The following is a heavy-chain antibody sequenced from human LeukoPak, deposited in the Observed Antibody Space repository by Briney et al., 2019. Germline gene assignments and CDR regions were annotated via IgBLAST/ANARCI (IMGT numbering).Heavy chain of an antibody. J-gene: IGHJ4*02. CDR1: GGSLSGYY. V-gene: IGHV4-34*01. D-gene: IGHD6-19*01. Sequence: SETLSLTCAVYGGSLSGYYWSWIRQPPGRGLEWIGEINRSGSANYNPSLKSRVTISVDTSKNQFSLRLSSVTAADTAVYYCARMSGGGYFDYWGQGTLVTVSS. CDR3: ARMSGGGYFDY. CDR2: INRSGSA.